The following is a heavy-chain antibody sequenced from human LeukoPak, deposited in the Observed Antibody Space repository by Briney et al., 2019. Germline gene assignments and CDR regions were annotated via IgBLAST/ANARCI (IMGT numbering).Heavy chain of an antibody. CDR3: ASPLNYGSGSYSFDY. V-gene: IGHV1-2*02. Sequence: ASVKVSCKASGYTFTGYYMHWVRQAPGQGLEWMGWINPNSGGTNYAQKFQGRVTMTRDTSISTAYMELSRLRSDDTAVYYCASPLNYGSGSYSFDYWGQGTLVTVSS. J-gene: IGHJ4*02. CDR1: GYTFTGYY. CDR2: INPNSGGT. D-gene: IGHD3-10*01.